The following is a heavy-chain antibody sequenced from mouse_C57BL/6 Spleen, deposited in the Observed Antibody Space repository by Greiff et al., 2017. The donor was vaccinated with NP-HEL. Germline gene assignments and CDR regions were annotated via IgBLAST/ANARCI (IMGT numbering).Heavy chain of an antibody. Sequence: EVQGVESGGGLVQPGGSLSLSCAASGFTFTDYYMSWVRQPPGKALEWLGFIRNKANGYTTEYSASVKGRFTISRDNSQSILYLQMNALRAEDSATYYCARVPSITTVVARGYAMDYWGQGTSVTVSS. V-gene: IGHV7-3*01. CDR1: GFTFTDYY. CDR2: IRNKANGYTT. CDR3: ARVPSITTVVARGYAMDY. J-gene: IGHJ4*01. D-gene: IGHD1-1*01.